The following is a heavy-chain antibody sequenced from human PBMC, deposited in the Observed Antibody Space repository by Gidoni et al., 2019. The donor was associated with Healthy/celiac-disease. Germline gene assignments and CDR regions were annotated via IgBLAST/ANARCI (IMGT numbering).Heavy chain of an antibody. CDR1: GFTFSSYA. CDR2: ISGSGGST. J-gene: IGHJ6*02. CDR3: AKVKRFLEWLHYYSMDV. D-gene: IGHD3-3*01. Sequence: EVQLLESGGGLVQPGGSLRLSCAASGFTFSSYAMSWVRQAPGKGLEWVSTISGSGGSTYYADSVRGRFTISRDNSKNTLYLQMNSLRAEDTAVYYCAKVKRFLEWLHYYSMDVWGQGTTVTVSS. V-gene: IGHV3-23*01.